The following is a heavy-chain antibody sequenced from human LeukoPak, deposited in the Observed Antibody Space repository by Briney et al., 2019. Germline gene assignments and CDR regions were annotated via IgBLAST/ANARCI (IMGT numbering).Heavy chain of an antibody. CDR2: INHSGST. CDR3: ARRGIAAEFDY. Sequence: ESSETLSLTCAVYGGSFSGYYWSWIRQPPGKGLEWIGEINHSGSTNYDPSLKSRVTISVDTSKNQFSLKLSSATAADTAVYYCARRGIAAEFDYWGQGTLVTVSS. V-gene: IGHV4-34*01. J-gene: IGHJ4*02. D-gene: IGHD6-13*01. CDR1: GGSFSGYY.